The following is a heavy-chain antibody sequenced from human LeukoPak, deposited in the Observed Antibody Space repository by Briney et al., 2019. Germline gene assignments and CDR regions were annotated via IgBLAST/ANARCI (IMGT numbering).Heavy chain of an antibody. V-gene: IGHV4-59*01. Sequence: PSETLSLTCTVSGGSISSYYWSWIRQPPGKGLEWIGYIYYSGSTNYNPSLKSRVTISVDTSKNQFSLKLSSVTAADTAVYYCARTYSWSLSRFDYWGQGTLVTVSS. CDR3: ARTYSWSLSRFDY. J-gene: IGHJ4*02. D-gene: IGHD3-16*02. CDR2: IYYSGST. CDR1: GGSISSYY.